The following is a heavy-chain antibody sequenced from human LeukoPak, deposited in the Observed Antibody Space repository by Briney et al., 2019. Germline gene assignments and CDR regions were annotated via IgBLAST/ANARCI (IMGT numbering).Heavy chain of an antibody. CDR1: GFTFSSNY. V-gene: IGHV3-53*01. CDR3: ARDSSSGWYHDS. CDR2: IYSGGGT. D-gene: IGHD6-19*01. Sequence: PGGSLRLSCAAYGFTFSSNYMSWVRQAPGKGLEWVSVIYSGGGTYYADSVKGRFTISRDNSKNTLYLQMNSLRAEDTAVYYCARDSSSGWYHDSWGQGTLVTVSS. J-gene: IGHJ4*02.